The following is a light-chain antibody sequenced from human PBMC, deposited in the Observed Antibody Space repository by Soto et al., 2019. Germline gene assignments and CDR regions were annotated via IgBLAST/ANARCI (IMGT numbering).Light chain of an antibody. J-gene: IGLJ2*01. V-gene: IGLV1-44*01. CDR3: SAWDDSLNGPV. CDR2: ASD. Sequence: QSVLTQPPSASGTPGQRVSISCSGGGSNIGSNPVNWYQQLPGTAPKLLIYASDQRPSGVPVRFSGSKSGTSASLAISGLQSEDETDYYCSAWDDSLNGPVFGGGTKLTVL. CDR1: GSNIGSNP.